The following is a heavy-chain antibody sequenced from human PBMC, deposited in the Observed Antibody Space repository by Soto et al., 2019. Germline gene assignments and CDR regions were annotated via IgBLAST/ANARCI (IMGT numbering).Heavy chain of an antibody. CDR1: GYTFTSYA. CDR2: INAGNGNT. Sequence: ASVKVSCKASGYTFTSYAMHWVRQAPGQRLEWMGWINAGNGNTKYSQKFQGRVTITRDTSASTAYMELSSLRSEDTAVYYCARGFNGSGAYGFDPWGQGTLVTVSS. V-gene: IGHV1-3*01. D-gene: IGHD2-15*01. J-gene: IGHJ5*02. CDR3: ARGFNGSGAYGFDP.